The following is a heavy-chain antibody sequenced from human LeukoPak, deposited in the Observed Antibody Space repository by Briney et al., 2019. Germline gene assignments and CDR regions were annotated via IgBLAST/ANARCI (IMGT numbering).Heavy chain of an antibody. Sequence: SETLSLTCSVSGGSISSSGYYCAWIRQPPGKGLEWIGSIYYSGGTYYNPSLKSRVTISVDTSKNQFSLKLSSVTAADTAVYYCARTRVGATDSGLFWGQGTLVTVSS. CDR2: IYYSGGT. J-gene: IGHJ4*02. V-gene: IGHV4-39*07. CDR1: GGSISSSGYY. CDR3: ARTRVGATDSGLF. D-gene: IGHD1-26*01.